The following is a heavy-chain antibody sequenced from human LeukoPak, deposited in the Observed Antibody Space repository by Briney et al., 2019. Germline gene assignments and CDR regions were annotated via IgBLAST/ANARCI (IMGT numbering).Heavy chain of an antibody. CDR3: AKDALFSSSWYFVY. D-gene: IGHD6-13*01. Sequence: QPGGSLRLSCAASGFTFSSYGMRWVRQAPGKGLEWVSAISGSGGSTYYADSVKGRFTISRDNSKNTLYLQMNSLRAEDTAVYYCAKDALFSSSWYFVYWGQGTLVTVSS. CDR1: GFTFSSYG. CDR2: ISGSGGST. V-gene: IGHV3-23*01. J-gene: IGHJ4*02.